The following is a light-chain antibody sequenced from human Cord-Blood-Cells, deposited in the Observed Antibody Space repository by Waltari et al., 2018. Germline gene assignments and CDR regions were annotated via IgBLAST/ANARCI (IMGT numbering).Light chain of an antibody. CDR1: GSTVGHNA. J-gene: IGLJ3*02. CDR2: YDD. Sequence: HSVLTQPPSGSHAPRQRIPISCSGVGSTVGHNAVNCYLPLPGKAPKLLIYYDDLLPSGVSDRFSGSKSGTSASLAISGLQSEDEADYYCAAWDDSLNGWVFGGGTKLTVL. CDR3: AAWDDSLNGWV. V-gene: IGLV1-36*01.